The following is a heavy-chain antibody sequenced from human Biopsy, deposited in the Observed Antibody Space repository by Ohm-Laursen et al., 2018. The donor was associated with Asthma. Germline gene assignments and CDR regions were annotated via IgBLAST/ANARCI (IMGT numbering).Heavy chain of an antibody. D-gene: IGHD2-15*01. CDR3: ARVDGVVEAATRLGGMDV. CDR2: ISYDGNHK. J-gene: IGHJ6*02. V-gene: IGHV3-30*03. CDR1: GFMFRSFG. Sequence: SLRLSCSASGFMFRSFGMHWVRQAPGKGLEWVAVISYDGNHKFYEDSVKGRFTISRDNSKNTLYLQMNSLSAEDSAVYYCARVDGVVEAATRLGGMDVWGQGTTVTVSS.